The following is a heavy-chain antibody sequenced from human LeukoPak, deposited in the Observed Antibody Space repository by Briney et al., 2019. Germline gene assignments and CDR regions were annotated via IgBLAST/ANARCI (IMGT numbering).Heavy chain of an antibody. D-gene: IGHD3-22*01. CDR1: GLTFDNYA. J-gene: IGHJ5*02. CDR2: TSGSGGST. Sequence: GGSLRLSCAASGLTFDNYAMTWVRQAPGKGLEWVSATSGSGGSTYYADSVRGRFTISRDNSKNTLFLQMNSLRAEDTAVYYCAKGWSSGYYYWFNPWGQGTLVTVSS. CDR3: AKGWSSGYYYWFNP. V-gene: IGHV3-23*01.